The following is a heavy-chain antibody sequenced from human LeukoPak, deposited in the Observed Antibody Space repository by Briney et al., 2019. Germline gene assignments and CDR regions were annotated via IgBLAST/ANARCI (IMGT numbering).Heavy chain of an antibody. J-gene: IGHJ4*02. CDR2: INQSGST. D-gene: IGHD3-16*02. V-gene: IGHV4-34*01. Sequence: SETLSLTCAVYGGSFSGYYWSWIRQPPGKGLEWIGEINQSGSTNYNPSLKSRVTISVDTCENQCSLKLSSVTAADTAVYYCARGYYDYVWGSYRTTSFDYWGQGTLVTVSS. CDR3: ARGYYDYVWGSYRTTSFDY. CDR1: GGSFSGYY.